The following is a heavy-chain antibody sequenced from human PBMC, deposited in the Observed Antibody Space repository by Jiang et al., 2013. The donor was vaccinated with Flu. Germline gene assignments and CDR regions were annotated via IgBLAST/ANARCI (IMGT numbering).Heavy chain of an antibody. CDR2: IYYSGST. V-gene: IGHV4-59*13. D-gene: IGHD3-16*01. CDR3: ARLDRWKGEDY. CDR1: GGSISSYY. Sequence: LLKPSETLSLTCTVSGGSISSYYWSWIRQPPGKGLEWIGYIYYSGSTNYNPSLKSRVTISVDTSKNQFSLKLSSVTAADTAVYYCARLDRWKGEDYWGQGTLVTVSS. J-gene: IGHJ4*02.